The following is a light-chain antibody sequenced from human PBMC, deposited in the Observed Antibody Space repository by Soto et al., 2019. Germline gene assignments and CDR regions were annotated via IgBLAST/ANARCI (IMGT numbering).Light chain of an antibody. CDR1: QSVSSF. CDR2: DAS. J-gene: IGKJ4*01. CDR3: QQRINWPLT. V-gene: IGKV3-11*01. Sequence: EIVLTQSPATLSLSPGERATLSCRASQSVSSFLAWYQLKSGQSPRLLIYDASNRATGVPARFSGSGSGTDFTLTINSIEPEDFAVYYCQQRINWPLTFGGGTKVEIK.